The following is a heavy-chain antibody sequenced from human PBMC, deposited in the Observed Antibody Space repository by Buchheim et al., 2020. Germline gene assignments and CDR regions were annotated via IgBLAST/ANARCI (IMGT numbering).Heavy chain of an antibody. CDR1: GCSISSGGYY. CDR3: ARGGGKGYYFDY. J-gene: IGHJ4*02. Sequence: QVQLQESGPGLVKPSHTLSLPCPVSGCSISSGGYYWSWIRQHPGKGLYWIGYIFYIGSTYYNPSLKSRVTISVDPSTNPFSLKLGSVTAADTAVYYCARGGGKGYYFDYWGQGTL. V-gene: IGHV4-31*03. D-gene: IGHD3-16*01. CDR2: IFYIGST.